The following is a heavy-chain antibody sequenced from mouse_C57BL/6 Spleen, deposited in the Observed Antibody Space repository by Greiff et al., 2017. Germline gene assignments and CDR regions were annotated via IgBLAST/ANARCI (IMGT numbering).Heavy chain of an antibody. CDR2: IDPSDSYT. D-gene: IGHD1-1*01. J-gene: IGHJ2*01. V-gene: IGHV1-59*01. CDR3: ARGEDYGSSLDFDY. Sequence: QVQLQQPGAELVRPGTSVKLSCKASGYTFTSYWMHWVKQRPGQGLEWIGVIDPSDSYTNYNQKFKGKATLTVDTSSRTAYMQLSSLTSEDSAVYDCARGEDYGSSLDFDYWGQGTTLTVSS. CDR1: GYTFTSYW.